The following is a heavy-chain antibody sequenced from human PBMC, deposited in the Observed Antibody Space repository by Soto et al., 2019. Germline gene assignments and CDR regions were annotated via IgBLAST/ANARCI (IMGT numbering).Heavy chain of an antibody. CDR1: GGSISSSSFY. V-gene: IGHV4-39*01. D-gene: IGHD1-26*01. CDR3: ARQSGSYGLYFYGLDV. Sequence: SETLSLTCTVSGGSISSSSFYWGWIRQPPGKGLQWIGAINYSGSTYYNPSLKSRVTISVDTSKSQFSLDLSSVTAADTALYFCARQSGSYGLYFYGLDVWGQGTTVTVSS. J-gene: IGHJ6*02. CDR2: INYSGST.